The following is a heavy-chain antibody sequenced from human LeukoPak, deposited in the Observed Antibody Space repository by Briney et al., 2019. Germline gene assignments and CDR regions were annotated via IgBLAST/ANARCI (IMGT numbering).Heavy chain of an antibody. Sequence: GGSLRLSCAASGFTFSSYAMSWVRQAPGKGLEWVSAISGSGGSTYYADSVKGRFTISRDNSKNTLYLQVNSLRAEDTAVYYCARDREGVFDYWGQGTLVTVSS. CDR2: ISGSGGST. V-gene: IGHV3-23*01. CDR1: GFTFSSYA. D-gene: IGHD2-8*01. CDR3: ARDREGVFDY. J-gene: IGHJ4*02.